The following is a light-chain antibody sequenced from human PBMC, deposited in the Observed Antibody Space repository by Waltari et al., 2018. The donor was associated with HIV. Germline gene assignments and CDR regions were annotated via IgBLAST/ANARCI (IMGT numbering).Light chain of an antibody. CDR1: SGRIASNY. J-gene: IGLJ2*01. CDR2: ANT. Sequence: NFMLTQPHSVSESPGKTVTIACTRSSGRIASNYVQWYRQRPGSAPTTVIFANTQRPSCVPDRLSGSIATSSNSPSLTISGLKTEDESDYFCQSYFAGNHVIFGGGTKLTVL. CDR3: QSYFAGNHVI. V-gene: IGLV6-57*04.